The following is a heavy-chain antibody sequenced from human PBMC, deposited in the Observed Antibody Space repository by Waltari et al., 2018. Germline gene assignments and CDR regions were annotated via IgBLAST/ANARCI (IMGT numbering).Heavy chain of an antibody. CDR3: TRGGSMVRGGSIY. D-gene: IGHD3-10*01. CDR2: IKQDGSEK. J-gene: IGHJ4*02. V-gene: IGHV3-7*01. CDR1: GFTFSSSW. Sequence: EVQLGESGGGLVQPGGSLRLPCAASGFTFSSSWMNWVRQAPGKGLEWVATIKQDGSEKDYVDSVNGRFTISRDNAKNSLFLQMSSLRAEDTAVYYCTRGGSMVRGGSIYWGQGTLVTVSS.